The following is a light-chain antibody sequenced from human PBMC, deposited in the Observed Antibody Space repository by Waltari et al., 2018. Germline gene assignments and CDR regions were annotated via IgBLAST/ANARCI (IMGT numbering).Light chain of an antibody. Sequence: QSALAQPASVSGSPGQSITISCTGTDSYVGHFDFVSWYQQPPGKAPTLIIYEVSNRPSGVSSRFSGSKSGNSASLTISGLQADDEADYFCSSYTSSTKYVFGTGTKVIVL. CDR3: SSYTSSTKYV. J-gene: IGLJ1*01. CDR1: DSYVGHFDF. V-gene: IGLV2-14*01. CDR2: EVS.